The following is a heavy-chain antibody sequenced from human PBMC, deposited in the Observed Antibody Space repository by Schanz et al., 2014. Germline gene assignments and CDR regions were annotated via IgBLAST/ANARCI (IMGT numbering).Heavy chain of an antibody. J-gene: IGHJ5*02. CDR3: ARVKQGCSDTSCVLDP. Sequence: QMQLQESGPGLVKPSGTLSLTCAVSGVSISSTNWWHWVRQSPGKGLEWLGEIIHDGRTNYNPSLGSRVTISLDKSENQFSLELTSVTAADTALYFCARVKQGCSDTSCVLDPWGQGTLVTVSS. V-gene: IGHV4-4*02. D-gene: IGHD2-2*01. CDR1: GVSISSTNW. CDR2: IIHDGRT.